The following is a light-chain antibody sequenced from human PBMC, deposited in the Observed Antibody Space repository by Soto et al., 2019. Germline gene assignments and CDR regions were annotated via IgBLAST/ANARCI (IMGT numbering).Light chain of an antibody. Sequence: QSVLTQPASVSGSPGQSITISCTGASSDIGTYKYVSWYQQHPGKAPKLMIYEVTNRPSGVSNRFSGSKSGNTASLTISGLQAEDEADYFCSSYTISNTLLLFGGGTKLTVL. J-gene: IGLJ2*01. CDR3: SSYTISNTLLL. CDR2: EVT. V-gene: IGLV2-14*01. CDR1: SSDIGTYKY.